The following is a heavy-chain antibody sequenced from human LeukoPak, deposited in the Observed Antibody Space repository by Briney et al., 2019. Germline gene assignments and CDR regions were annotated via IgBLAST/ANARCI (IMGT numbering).Heavy chain of an antibody. J-gene: IGHJ2*01. CDR1: GGSISNYF. CDR2: IYYSGST. V-gene: IGHV4-59*01. Sequence: SETLSLTCTVSGGSISNYFWSWIRQPPGKGLEWIGYIYYSGSTNYNPSLKGRVTISVDTSKNQFSLKLSSVTAADTAVYYCARVAAGRYWYFDLWGRGTLVTVSS. CDR3: ARVAAGRYWYFDL.